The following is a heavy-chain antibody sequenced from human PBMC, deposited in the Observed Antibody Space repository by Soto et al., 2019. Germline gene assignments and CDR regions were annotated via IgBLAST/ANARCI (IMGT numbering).Heavy chain of an antibody. J-gene: IGHJ6*03. CDR2: ISSSGSTI. CDR3: ATAVAAAGYYYYYYYYMDV. V-gene: IGHV3-11*01. D-gene: IGHD6-13*01. Sequence: QVQLVESGGGLVKPGGSLRLSCAASGFTFSDYYMSWIRQAPGKGLEWVSYISSSGSTIYYADSVKGRFTISRDNAKNSLYLQMNSLRADDTAAYYYATAVAAAGYYYYYYYYMDVWGKGTTVTVSS. CDR1: GFTFSDYY.